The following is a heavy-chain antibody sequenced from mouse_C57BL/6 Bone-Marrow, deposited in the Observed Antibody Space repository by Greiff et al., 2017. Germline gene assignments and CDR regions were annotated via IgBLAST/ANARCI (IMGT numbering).Heavy chain of an antibody. Sequence: EVKVVESGGGLVKPGGSLKLSCAASGFTFSSYGMSWVRQTPEKRLEWVATISGGGSYTYYPDNVKGRFTISRDNAKNNLYLQMSHLKSEDTAMYYCAREGAYSVLAYWGRGTLITVSA. V-gene: IGHV5-4*01. J-gene: IGHJ3*01. CDR3: AREGAYSVLAY. CDR2: ISGGGSYT. CDR1: GFTFSSYG.